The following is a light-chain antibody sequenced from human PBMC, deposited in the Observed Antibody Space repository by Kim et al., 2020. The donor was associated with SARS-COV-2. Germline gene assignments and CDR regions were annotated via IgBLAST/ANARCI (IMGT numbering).Light chain of an antibody. Sequence: PGQRVTISCSGSSSNIGSNYVSWYQQLPGTAPKLLIYRNNQRPSGVPDRFSGSKSGTSASLAISGLRSEDDADYYCAAWDDSLSVVFGGGTKLTVL. J-gene: IGLJ2*01. CDR1: SSNIGSNY. CDR2: RNN. CDR3: AAWDDSLSVV. V-gene: IGLV1-47*01.